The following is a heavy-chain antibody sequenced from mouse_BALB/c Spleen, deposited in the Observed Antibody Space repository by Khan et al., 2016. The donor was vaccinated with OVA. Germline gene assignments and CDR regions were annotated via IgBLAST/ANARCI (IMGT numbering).Heavy chain of an antibody. J-gene: IGHJ2*01. CDR2: INPTSAYT. CDR3: ARDRIDY. V-gene: IGHV1-7*01. CDR1: GYTFTTYW. D-gene: IGHD2-14*01. Sequence: QVQLQQSGAELAKPGASVKMSCKASGYTFTTYWMHWVKQSPGQGLEWIGYINPTSAYTDYNEKFKDKVTLSADKSSSTAYMQLSSLPSEDSAVYYCARDRIDYWGQGTTLTVSA.